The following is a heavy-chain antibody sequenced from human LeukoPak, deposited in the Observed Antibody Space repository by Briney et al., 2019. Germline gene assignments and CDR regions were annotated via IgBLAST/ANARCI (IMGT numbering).Heavy chain of an antibody. V-gene: IGHV1-69*13. CDR3: ASVDPGDLTGYYMDY. CDR2: IIPIFGTA. CDR1: GGTFSSYA. J-gene: IGHJ4*02. D-gene: IGHD3-9*01. Sequence: SVTVSCKASGGTFSSYAISWVRQAPGQGLEWMGGIIPIFGTANYAQKFQGRVTITADESTSTAYMELSSLRSEDTAVYYCASVDPGDLTGYYMDYWGQGPLVTVSS.